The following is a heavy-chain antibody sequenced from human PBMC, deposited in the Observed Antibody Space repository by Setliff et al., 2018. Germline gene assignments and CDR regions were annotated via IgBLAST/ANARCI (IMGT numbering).Heavy chain of an antibody. CDR2: ISAYNGNT. Sequence: ASVKVSCKASGYTLTSYGISWVRQAPGQGLEWMGWISAYNGNTNYAQKLQGRVTMTTDTSTSTAYMELRSLRSDDTAVYYCARAVTYYDILTGQHHYDAFDIWG. D-gene: IGHD3-9*01. CDR1: GYTLTSYG. CDR3: ARAVTYYDILTGQHHYDAFDI. J-gene: IGHJ3*02. V-gene: IGHV1-18*01.